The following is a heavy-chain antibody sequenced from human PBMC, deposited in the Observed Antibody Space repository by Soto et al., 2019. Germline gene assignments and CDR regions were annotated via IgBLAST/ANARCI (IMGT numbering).Heavy chain of an antibody. D-gene: IGHD4-17*01. CDR3: ARVRQSYCDYDY. J-gene: IGHJ4*02. CDR2: SSSSGGSA. Sequence: GGSLRLSCAASGFTFSSYAMHWVRQAPGKGLEYVSSSSSSGGSAHYANSVKGRFTISRDNSKDVLYLQMGSLRAEDMAVYYCARVRQSYCDYDYWGQGTLVTVSS. V-gene: IGHV3-64*01. CDR1: GFTFSSYA.